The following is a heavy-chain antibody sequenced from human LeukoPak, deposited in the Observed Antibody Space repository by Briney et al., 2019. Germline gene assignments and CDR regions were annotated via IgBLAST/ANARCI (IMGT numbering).Heavy chain of an antibody. CDR3: ASGGRLGYCSSTSCYRNYKFDY. CDR1: GGSISSSSYY. Sequence: SETLSLTCTVSGGSISSSSYYWGWIRQPPGKGLEWIGSIYYSGSTYYNPSLKSRVTISVDTSKNQFSLKLSSVTAADTAVYYCASGGRLGYCSSTSCYRNYKFDYWGQGTLVTVSS. D-gene: IGHD2-2*01. CDR2: IYYSGST. V-gene: IGHV4-39*07. J-gene: IGHJ4*02.